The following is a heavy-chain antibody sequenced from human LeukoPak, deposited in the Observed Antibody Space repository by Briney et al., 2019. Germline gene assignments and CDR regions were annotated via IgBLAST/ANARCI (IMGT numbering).Heavy chain of an antibody. V-gene: IGHV4-4*08. Sequence: SETLSLTCTVSGGSISSYYWSWIRQPPGKGLEWIGRIYTSGSTNYNPSLKSRVTISVDTSKNQFSLKLSSVTAADTAVYYCARDSTDDFWSGYKAWGQGTLVTVSS. CDR1: GGSISSYY. CDR3: ARDSTDDFWSGYKA. J-gene: IGHJ5*02. CDR2: IYTSGST. D-gene: IGHD3-3*01.